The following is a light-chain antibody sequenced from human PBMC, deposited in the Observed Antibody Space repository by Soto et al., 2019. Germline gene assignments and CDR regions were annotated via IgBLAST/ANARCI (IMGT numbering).Light chain of an antibody. Sequence: QSVLTQPPSASGTPGQRVTISCSGSSPNIGSNIVNWYQQLPGTAPKLLIYTNDQRPSGVPDRFSGSKSGTSASLAISGLQSEDEADYYCATWDDRLNGYVFGARNKLTVL. CDR1: SPNIGSNI. CDR2: TND. V-gene: IGLV1-44*01. CDR3: ATWDDRLNGYV. J-gene: IGLJ1*01.